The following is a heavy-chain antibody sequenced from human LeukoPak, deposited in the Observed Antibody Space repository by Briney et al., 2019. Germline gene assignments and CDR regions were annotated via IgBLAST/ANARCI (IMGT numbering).Heavy chain of an antibody. D-gene: IGHD3-10*01. CDR2: ISSSSSYI. CDR1: GFTFSSYS. J-gene: IGHJ4*02. CDR3: ARIRYWFGEFLDY. Sequence: PGGSLRLYCAASGFTFSSYSMNWVRQAPGKGLEWVSSISSSSSYIYYADSVKGRFTISRDNAKNSLYLQMNSLRAEDTAVYYCARIRYWFGEFLDYWGQGTLVTVSS. V-gene: IGHV3-21*01.